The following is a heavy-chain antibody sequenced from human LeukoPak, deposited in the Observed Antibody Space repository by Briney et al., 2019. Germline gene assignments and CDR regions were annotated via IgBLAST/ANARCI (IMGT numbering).Heavy chain of an antibody. J-gene: IGHJ4*02. D-gene: IGHD2-2*01. CDR3: ARGGRYARPQIDY. V-gene: IGHV4-59*02. CDR1: GGSVSSYY. Sequence: AETLSLTCTVSGGSVSSYYRSWIRQAPGKGLEWVGYVSDRGGTNYTPSVMGRVTISVDTSKNKLYLQLRSLTAADAAVYYCARGGRYARPQIDYWGQGTLVTVSS. CDR2: VSDRGGT.